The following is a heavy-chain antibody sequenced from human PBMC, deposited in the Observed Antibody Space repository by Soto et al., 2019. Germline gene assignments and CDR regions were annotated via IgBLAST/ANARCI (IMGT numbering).Heavy chain of an antibody. D-gene: IGHD5-18*01. CDR2: IYYSGST. CDR1: GGSVSSGSYY. V-gene: IGHV4-61*01. J-gene: IGHJ4*02. Sequence: SETLSLTCTVSGGSVSSGSYYWSWIRQPPGKGLEWIGYIYYSGSTNYNPSLKSRVTISVDTSKNQFSLKLSSVTAADTAVYYCERDLLSYPLHYWGQGTLVTVSS. CDR3: ERDLLSYPLHY.